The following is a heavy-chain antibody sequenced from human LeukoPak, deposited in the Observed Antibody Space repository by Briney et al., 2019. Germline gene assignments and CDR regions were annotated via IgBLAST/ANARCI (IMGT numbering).Heavy chain of an antibody. CDR2: IKTKIDGGTT. CDR1: GFTFSNAW. Sequence: GGSLRLSCAASGFTFSNAWMSWVRQAPGKGLEWVGRIKTKIDGGTTDYAAPVKGRFTISRDDSKNTLYLQMNSLKTEDTAVYYCTTQPWQVDYWGQGTLVTVSS. V-gene: IGHV3-15*01. CDR3: TTQPWQVDY. D-gene: IGHD6-19*01. J-gene: IGHJ4*02.